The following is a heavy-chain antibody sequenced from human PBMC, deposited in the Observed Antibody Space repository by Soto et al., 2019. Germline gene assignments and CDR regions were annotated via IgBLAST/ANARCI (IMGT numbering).Heavy chain of an antibody. J-gene: IGHJ6*02. D-gene: IGHD4-17*01. CDR3: ARVPYGDYAGYYYYGMDV. CDR1: GGSISSGGYY. V-gene: IGHV4-31*03. CDR2: IYYSGST. Sequence: SETLSLTCTVSGGSISSGGYYWSWIRQHPGKGLEWIGYIYYSGSTYYNPSLKSRVTISVDTSKNQFSLKLSSVTAADTAVYYCARVPYGDYAGYYYYGMDVWGQGTTVTVSS.